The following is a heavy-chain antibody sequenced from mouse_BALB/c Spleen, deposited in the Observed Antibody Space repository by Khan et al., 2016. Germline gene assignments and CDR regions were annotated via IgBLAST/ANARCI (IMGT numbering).Heavy chain of an antibody. CDR3: ARYDGYYFDY. CDR1: GDSFTSGS. V-gene: IGHV3-8*02. Sequence: EVQLQESGPSLVKPSQTLSLTCSVTGDSFTSGSWNWIRKFPGNKLDYMGYIRNGGSTYYTPSLKGRITTSRDNSKNQYYLQLNSVTTEDTATYYCARYDGYYFDYWGQGTTLTVSS. J-gene: IGHJ2*01. CDR2: IRNGGST. D-gene: IGHD2-3*01.